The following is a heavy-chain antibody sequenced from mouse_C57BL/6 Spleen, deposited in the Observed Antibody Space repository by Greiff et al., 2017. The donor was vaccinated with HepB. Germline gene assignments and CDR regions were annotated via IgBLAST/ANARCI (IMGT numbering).Heavy chain of an antibody. CDR3: AREVYDGWYFDV. CDR2: INPYNGDT. J-gene: IGHJ1*03. V-gene: IGHV1-20*01. Sequence: VQLQQSGPELVKPGDSVKISCKASGYSFTGYFMNWVMQSHGKSLERIGRINPYNGDTFYNQKFKGKATLTVDKSSSTAHMELRSLTSEDSAVYYCAREVYDGWYFDVWGTGTTVTVSS. CDR1: GYSFTGYF. D-gene: IGHD1-1*01.